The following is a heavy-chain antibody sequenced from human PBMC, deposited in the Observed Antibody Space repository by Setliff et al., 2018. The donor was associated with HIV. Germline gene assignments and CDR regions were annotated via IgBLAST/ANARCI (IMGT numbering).Heavy chain of an antibody. D-gene: IGHD3-10*01. CDR2: IIPLFGAP. V-gene: IGHV1-69*05. CDR3: AKLTYLGSGSRVPKPGYFYMDV. Sequence: SVKVSCKASGGSFGTFDISWVRQAPGQGLEWVGEIIPLFGAPNYAQKFQGRVTLTTDESTSAAFMELRSLRSEDTAVYYCAKLTYLGSGSRVPKPGYFYMDVWGQGTTVTVSS. CDR1: GGSFGTFD. J-gene: IGHJ6*03.